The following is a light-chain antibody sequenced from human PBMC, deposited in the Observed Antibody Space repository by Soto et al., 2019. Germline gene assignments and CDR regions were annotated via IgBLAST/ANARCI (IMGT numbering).Light chain of an antibody. V-gene: IGLV2-8*01. CDR1: NNEVVAYYF. CDR3: TSYAGTYSFFYV. J-gene: IGLJ1*01. CDR2: EVS. Sequence: QSALTQPPSPSGSPGQSVTISCTGNNNEVVAYYFVSWYQQLPGKAPKFIIYEVSKRPSGVPDCFSGSKSGNTASLTVSGLQAEDEADYYCTSYAGTYSFFYVFGTGTKVTVL.